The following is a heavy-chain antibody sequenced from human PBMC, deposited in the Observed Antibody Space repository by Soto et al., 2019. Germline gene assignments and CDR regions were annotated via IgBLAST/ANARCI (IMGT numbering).Heavy chain of an antibody. V-gene: IGHV4-39*07. CDR1: GGSVSSSSYY. CDR2: VYYSGST. CDR3: AHSSSLYNWFDP. D-gene: IGHD6-13*01. J-gene: IGHJ5*02. Sequence: SETLSLTCTVSGGSVSSSSYYWGWVRQPPGKGLEWIGSVYYSGSTYYNPSLESRVTISVDTSKNQFSLKLSSVTAADTAVYYCAHSSSLYNWFDPWGQGTLVTVSS.